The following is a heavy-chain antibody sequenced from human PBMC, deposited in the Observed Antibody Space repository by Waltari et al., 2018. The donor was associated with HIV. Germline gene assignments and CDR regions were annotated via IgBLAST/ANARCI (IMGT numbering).Heavy chain of an antibody. J-gene: IGHJ6*02. CDR1: GYTFTGYY. V-gene: IGHV1-2*06. CDR3: AREGARMTTMIYYYYGMDV. Sequence: QVQLVQSGAEVKKPGASVKVSCKASGYTFTGYYMHWVRQAPGQGLEWMGRINPNIGGTNYAQQLQGRVTMTRDTSISTAYMELSRLRSDDTAVYYCAREGARMTTMIYYYYGMDVWGQGTTVTVSS. D-gene: IGHD4-4*01. CDR2: INPNIGGT.